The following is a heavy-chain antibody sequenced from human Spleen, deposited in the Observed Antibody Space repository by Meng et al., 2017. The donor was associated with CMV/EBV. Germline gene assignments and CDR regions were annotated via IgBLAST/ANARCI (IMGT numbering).Heavy chain of an antibody. J-gene: IGHJ6*02. CDR3: ARDINYYDSSGYYGYYGMDV. CDR2: IIPIVGVA. Sequence: SVKVSCKASGGTLNTYTISWVRQAPGQGLEWMGRIIPIVGVANYAQKFQGRVTITADRSTSTAYMELSSLKSEDTAMYYCARDINYYDSSGYYGYYGMDVWGQGTTVTVSS. CDR1: GGTLNTYT. V-gene: IGHV1-69*04. D-gene: IGHD3-22*01.